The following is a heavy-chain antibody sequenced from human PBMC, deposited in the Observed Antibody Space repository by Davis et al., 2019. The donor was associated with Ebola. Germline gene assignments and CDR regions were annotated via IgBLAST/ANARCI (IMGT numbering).Heavy chain of an antibody. D-gene: IGHD6-13*01. CDR1: GGSISSYY. J-gene: IGHJ4*02. V-gene: IGHV4-59*12. CDR3: ARSKGAAAGVDY. CDR2: INHSGST. Sequence: PSETLSLTCTVSGGSISSYYWSWIRQPPGKGLEWIGEINHSGSTNYNPSLKSRVTISVDKSKHQFSLKLSSVTAADTAVYYCARSKGAAAGVDYWGQGTLVTVSS.